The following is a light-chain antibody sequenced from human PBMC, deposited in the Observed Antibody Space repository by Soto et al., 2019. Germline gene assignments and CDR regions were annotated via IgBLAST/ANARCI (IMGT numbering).Light chain of an antibody. CDR2: DAS. J-gene: IGKJ5*01. Sequence: DLQMTQSPSSLSASVGDRVTITCRASQDISNYLNWYQQRPGKAPKLLIYDASNLERGVPSRFSGTRSGTHFTFSITSLHPEDVATYYCQQSDSLPITFGQGTRLE. V-gene: IGKV1-33*01. CDR1: QDISNY. CDR3: QQSDSLPIT.